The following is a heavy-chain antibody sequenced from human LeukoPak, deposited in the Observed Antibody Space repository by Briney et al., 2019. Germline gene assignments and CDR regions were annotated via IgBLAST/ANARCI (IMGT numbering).Heavy chain of an antibody. V-gene: IGHV3-9*01. CDR2: ISWNSGSI. D-gene: IGHD6-19*01. CDR1: GFTFDDYA. Sequence: RSLRLSCAASGFTFDDYAMHWVRQAPGKGLEWVSGISWNSGSIGYADSVKGRFTISRDNAKNSLYLQMNSLRAEDTALYYCAKAKGAVADKDALDIWGQGTMVTVSS. CDR3: AKAKGAVADKDALDI. J-gene: IGHJ3*02.